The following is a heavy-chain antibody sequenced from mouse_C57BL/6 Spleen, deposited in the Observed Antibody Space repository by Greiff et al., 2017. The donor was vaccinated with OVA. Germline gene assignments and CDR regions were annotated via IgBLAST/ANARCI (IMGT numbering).Heavy chain of an antibody. CDR1: GYTFTNYW. Sequence: QVHVKQSGAELVRPGTSVKMSCKASGYTFTNYWIGWAKQRPGHGLEWIGDIYPGGGYTNYNEKFKGKATLTADKSSSTAYMQFSSLTSEDSAIYYCARWDYYGSSYFDYWGQGTTLTVSS. CDR3: ARWDYYGSSYFDY. CDR2: IYPGGGYT. V-gene: IGHV1-63*01. D-gene: IGHD1-1*01. J-gene: IGHJ2*01.